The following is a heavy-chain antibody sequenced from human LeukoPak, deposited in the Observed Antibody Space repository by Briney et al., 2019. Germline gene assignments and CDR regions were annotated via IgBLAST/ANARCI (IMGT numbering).Heavy chain of an antibody. CDR3: AKGRSSGPTSSPDY. J-gene: IGHJ4*02. V-gene: IGHV3-23*01. CDR1: GFTFSSYA. CDR2: ISGSGGST. Sequence: GGSLRLSCAASGFTFSSYAMSWVRQAPGKGLEWVSAISGSGGSTYYADSVKGRFTISRDNSKNTLYLQMNSLRAEDTAVYYCAKGRSSGPTSSPDYWGQGTLVTVSS. D-gene: IGHD3-22*01.